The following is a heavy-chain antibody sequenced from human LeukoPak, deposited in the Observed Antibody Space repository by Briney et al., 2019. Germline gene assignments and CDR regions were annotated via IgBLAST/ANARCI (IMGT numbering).Heavy chain of an antibody. CDR2: INHSGST. J-gene: IGHJ4*02. Sequence: SETLSLTCAVYGGSFSGYYWSWIRQPPGKGLEWIGEINHSGSTNYNPSLKSRVTISVDTSKNQFSLKLSSVTAADTAVYYCASTPSGYWGQGTLVTVSS. D-gene: IGHD3-10*01. V-gene: IGHV4-34*01. CDR3: ASTPSGY. CDR1: GGSFSGYY.